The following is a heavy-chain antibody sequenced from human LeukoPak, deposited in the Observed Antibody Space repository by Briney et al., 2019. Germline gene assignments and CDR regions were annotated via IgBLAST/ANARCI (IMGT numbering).Heavy chain of an antibody. CDR3: AKQLGYCSDGSHYFPY. CDR2: ISNNGGYT. Sequence: GGSLRLSCAASGFTFSSSAMSWVRQAPGKGLEWVSAISNNGGYTYYADSVQGRFTISRDNSKSTLCLQMNSLRAEDTAVYYCAKQLGYCSDGSHYFPYWGQGTQVTVSS. CDR1: GFTFSSSA. D-gene: IGHD2-15*01. V-gene: IGHV3-23*01. J-gene: IGHJ4*02.